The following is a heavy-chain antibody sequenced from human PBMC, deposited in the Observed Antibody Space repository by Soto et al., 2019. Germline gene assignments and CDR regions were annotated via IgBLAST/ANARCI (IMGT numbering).Heavy chain of an antibody. D-gene: IGHD1-26*01. CDR1: GFTFSSYW. V-gene: IGHV3-7*01. CDR2: IKQDGSEK. CDR3: ARLSGSYYYYGMDV. Sequence: GGSLRLSCAASGFTFSSYWMSWVRQAPGKGLEWVANIKQDGSEKYYVDSVKGRFTISRDNAKNSLYLQMNSLRAEDTAVYYCARLSGSYYYYGMDVWGQGTTVTVSS. J-gene: IGHJ6*02.